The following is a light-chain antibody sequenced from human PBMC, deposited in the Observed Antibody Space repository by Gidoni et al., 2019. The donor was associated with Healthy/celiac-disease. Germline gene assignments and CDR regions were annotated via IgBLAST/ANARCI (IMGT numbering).Light chain of an antibody. CDR3: QQYNNWYT. CDR2: GAS. J-gene: IGKJ2*01. V-gene: IGKV3-15*01. CDR1: QSVSSN. Sequence: EIVMTQSPATLSVSPGERATLSCRASQSVSSNVAWSQQKPGQAPRLLIYGASTRATGIPAWFSGSGSGTEFTLTISSLQSEDFAVYYCQQYNNWYTFGQGTKLEIK.